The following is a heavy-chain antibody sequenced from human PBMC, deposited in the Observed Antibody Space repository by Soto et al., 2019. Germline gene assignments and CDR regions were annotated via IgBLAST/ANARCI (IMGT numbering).Heavy chain of an antibody. D-gene: IGHD6-6*01. CDR1: GCTISSNA. J-gene: IGHJ6*02. Sequence: GSLCLSCAASGCTISSNAWWWCLQPPAGRGEGWLGVIDHGGSTNYAQSLKSRFTISRDKSKNKLYLKMSSVSAEDTAVYYCARGRADGNNISFYYCMDVWGQGTTVTVSS. CDR3: ARGRADGNNISFYYCMDV. CDR2: VIDHGGST. V-gene: IGHV3-23*01.